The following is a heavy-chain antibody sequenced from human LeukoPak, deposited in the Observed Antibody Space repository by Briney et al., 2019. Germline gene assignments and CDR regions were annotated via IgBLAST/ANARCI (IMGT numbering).Heavy chain of an antibody. Sequence: ASVKVSCKASGYTFTSYGISWVRQAPGQGLEWMGWISAYNGNTNYAQKLQGRVTMTTDTSTSTAYMELRSLRSDDTAVYYCARGGYCSSTSCPLGPRFPPGIWGQGTMVTVSS. J-gene: IGHJ3*02. CDR1: GYTFTSYG. D-gene: IGHD2-2*01. CDR3: ARGGYCSSTSCPLGPRFPPGI. V-gene: IGHV1-18*01. CDR2: ISAYNGNT.